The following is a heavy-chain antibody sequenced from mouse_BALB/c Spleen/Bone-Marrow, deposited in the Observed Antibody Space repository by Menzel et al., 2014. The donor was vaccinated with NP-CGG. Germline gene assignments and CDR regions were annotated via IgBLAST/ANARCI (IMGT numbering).Heavy chain of an antibody. CDR2: IHYSGST. CDR3: TRRGYGNWGYYAMDY. D-gene: IGHD2-1*01. Sequence: EVKLVESGPDLVKPSQSLSLTCTVTGYSITSGYSWHWIRQFPGNKLEWMGYIHYSGSTNYNPSLKSRISITRDTSKNQFFLQLNSVTTEGTATYYCTRRGYGNWGYYAMDYWGQGTSVTVSS. J-gene: IGHJ4*01. CDR1: GYSITSGYS. V-gene: IGHV3-1*02.